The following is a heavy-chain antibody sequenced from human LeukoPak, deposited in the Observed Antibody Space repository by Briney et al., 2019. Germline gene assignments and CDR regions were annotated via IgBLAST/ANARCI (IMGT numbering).Heavy chain of an antibody. CDR2: IIPIFGTA. CDR3: ARVRRFGVGLGAFDI. J-gene: IGHJ3*02. D-gene: IGHD3-3*01. Sequence: SVKVSCKASGGTFSSYAISWVRQAPGQGLEWMGGIIPIFGTANYAQKFQGRVTITTDESTSTAYMELSSLRSEDTAVYYCARVRRFGVGLGAFDIWGQGTMVTVSS. V-gene: IGHV1-69*05. CDR1: GGTFSSYA.